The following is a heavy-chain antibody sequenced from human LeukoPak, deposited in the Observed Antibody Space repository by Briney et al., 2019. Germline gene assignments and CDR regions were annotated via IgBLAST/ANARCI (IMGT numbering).Heavy chain of an antibody. CDR3: AREIGRGATILHFDY. Sequence: SETLSLTCTVSGDSVSSGSYYWSWIRQPPGKGLEWIGYIYYSGSTYYNPSLKSRVTISVDTSKNQFSLKLSSVTAADTAVYYCAREIGRGATILHFDYWGQGTLVTVSS. CDR2: IYYSGST. CDR1: GDSVSSGSYY. J-gene: IGHJ4*02. D-gene: IGHD3-10*01. V-gene: IGHV4-30-4*01.